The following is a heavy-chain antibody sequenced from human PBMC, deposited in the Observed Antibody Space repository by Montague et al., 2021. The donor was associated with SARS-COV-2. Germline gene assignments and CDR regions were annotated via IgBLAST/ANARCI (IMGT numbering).Heavy chain of an antibody. D-gene: IGHD3-3*01. J-gene: IGHJ4*02. V-gene: IGHV4-59*01. CDR2: IYYSGST. CDR1: GGSTSSYY. CDR3: ARASVAHITFFGVVTSFDY. Sequence: SETLSLTCTVSGGSTSSYYWSWIRQPPGKGLEWIGYIYYSGSTNYNPSXXSRVTISVDTSKNQFSLKLSSVTAADTAVYYCARASVAHITFFGVVTSFDYWGQGTLVTVSS.